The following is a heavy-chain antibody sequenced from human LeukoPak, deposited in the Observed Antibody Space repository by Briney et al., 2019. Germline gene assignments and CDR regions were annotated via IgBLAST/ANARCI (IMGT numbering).Heavy chain of an antibody. CDR1: GGSISSYY. J-gene: IGHJ3*02. CDR2: IYYSGST. D-gene: IGHD3-22*01. CDR3: ARLSITMIDRVAFDI. V-gene: IGHV4-59*08. Sequence: PSETLSLTCTVSGGSISSYYWSWIRQPPGKGLEWIGYIYYSGSTNYNPSLKSRVTISVDTSKNQFSLKLSSVTAADTAVYYCARLSITMIDRVAFDIWGQGTMVTVSS.